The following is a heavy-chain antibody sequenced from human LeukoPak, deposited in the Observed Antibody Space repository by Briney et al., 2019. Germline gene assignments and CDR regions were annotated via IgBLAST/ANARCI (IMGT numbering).Heavy chain of an antibody. CDR3: ARDYSGYYSPFDS. J-gene: IGHJ5*01. CDR1: GFTFNTYL. V-gene: IGHV3-74*01. CDR2: ISSDGIAT. Sequence: GGSLRLSCAASGFTFNTYLIHWVRQAPGKGLVWVSRISSDGIATAYAESVKGRFTISRDNAKNTLYLQMSSLRVDDTGLYYCARDYSGYYSPFDSWGQGTLVAVSS. D-gene: IGHD3-22*01.